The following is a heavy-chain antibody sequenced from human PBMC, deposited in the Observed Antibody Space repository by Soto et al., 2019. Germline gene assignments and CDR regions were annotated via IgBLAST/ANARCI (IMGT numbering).Heavy chain of an antibody. CDR2: IYYSGST. CDR1: GGSISSGDYY. D-gene: IGHD6-13*01. CDR3: ARVGIAAAGRSHFDY. Sequence: SETLSLTCTVSGGSISSGDYYWSWIRQPPGKGLEWIGYIYYSGSTYYNPSLKSRVTISVDTSKNQFSLKLSSVTAADTAVYYCARVGIAAAGRSHFDYWGQGTLVTVS. J-gene: IGHJ4*02. V-gene: IGHV4-30-4*01.